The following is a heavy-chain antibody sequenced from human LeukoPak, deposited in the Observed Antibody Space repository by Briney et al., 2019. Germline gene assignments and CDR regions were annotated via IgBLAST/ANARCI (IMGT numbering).Heavy chain of an antibody. D-gene: IGHD3-22*01. Sequence: SETLSLTCAVYGGSFSGYYWSWIRQPPGKGLEWIGEINHSGSTNYNPSLKSRVTISVDTSKNQFSLKLSSVTAADTAVYYCARGDRSGYYFDYWGQGTLVTVSS. CDR1: GGSFSGYY. J-gene: IGHJ4*02. V-gene: IGHV4-34*01. CDR3: ARGDRSGYYFDY. CDR2: INHSGST.